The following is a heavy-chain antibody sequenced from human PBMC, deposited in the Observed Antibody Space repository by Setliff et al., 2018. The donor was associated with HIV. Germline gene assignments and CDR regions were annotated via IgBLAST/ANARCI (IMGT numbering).Heavy chain of an antibody. V-gene: IGHV4-59*01. Sequence: SETLSLTCTVSGAYISTYFWSWIRQSPGRGLEWIGYIHDSRSSKYNPSLKSRLTMSLDTSTNSFSLKLTSVTAADTAVYYCARDWVSDNGDRRFDLWGRGTLVTVSS. CDR2: IHDSRSS. CDR3: ARDWVSDNGDRRFDL. CDR1: GAYISTYF. D-gene: IGHD4-17*01. J-gene: IGHJ2*01.